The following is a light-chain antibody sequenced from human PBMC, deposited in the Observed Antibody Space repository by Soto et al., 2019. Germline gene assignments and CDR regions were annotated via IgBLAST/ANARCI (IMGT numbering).Light chain of an antibody. J-gene: IGLJ3*02. CDR2: DTS. V-gene: IGLV7-46*01. Sequence: QTVVTQEPSLTVSPGGTVPLTCGSSTGAVTSSHYPYWFQQKPGQAPRALIYDTSNKQSWTPARFSGSLLGGKAALTLSGAQPEDEAEYYCLFSHNGARVFGGGTQLTVL. CDR1: TGAVTSSHY. CDR3: LFSHNGARV.